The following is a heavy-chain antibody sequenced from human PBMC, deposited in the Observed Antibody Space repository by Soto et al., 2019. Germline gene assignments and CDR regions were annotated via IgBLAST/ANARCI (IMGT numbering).Heavy chain of an antibody. CDR2: ISWDGGST. CDR3: AKESYSSSWYRGHFDY. Sequence: GESLKISCAASGFTFDDYTMHWVRQAPGKGLEWVSLISWDGGSTYYADSVKGRFTISRDNSKNSLYLQMNSLRTEDTALYYCAKESYSSSWYRGHFDYWGQGTLVTVSS. J-gene: IGHJ4*02. D-gene: IGHD6-13*01. V-gene: IGHV3-43*01. CDR1: GFTFDDYT.